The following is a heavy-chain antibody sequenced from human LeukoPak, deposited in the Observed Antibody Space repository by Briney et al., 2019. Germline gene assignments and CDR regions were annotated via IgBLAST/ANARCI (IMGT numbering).Heavy chain of an antibody. Sequence: GGSLRLSCVASGFTFSSYAMSWVRQAPGKGLEWVSAVSSSGGTTYYADSVKGRFTISRDNSKNTLYLQMNSLRADDAAVYYCATRIWGVYWGQGTLVTVSS. V-gene: IGHV3-23*01. CDR1: GFTFSSYA. J-gene: IGHJ4*02. CDR2: VSSSGGTT. CDR3: ATRIWGVY. D-gene: IGHD7-27*01.